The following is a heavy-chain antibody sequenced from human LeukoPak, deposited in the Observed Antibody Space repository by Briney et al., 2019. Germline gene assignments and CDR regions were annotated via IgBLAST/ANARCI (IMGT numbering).Heavy chain of an antibody. CDR2: IRQEGSEK. CDR1: GVSLRSDW. D-gene: IGHD3-9*01. Sequence: PGGSLRLSCAASGVSLRSDWMSWVRQAPGKGLGWVANIRQEGSEKYYVDSVKGRFTISRDNAKNSLYLQMNSLGAEDTAVYYCARDSLVIKDAFDIWGQGTMVTVSS. V-gene: IGHV3-7*01. J-gene: IGHJ3*02. CDR3: ARDSLVIKDAFDI.